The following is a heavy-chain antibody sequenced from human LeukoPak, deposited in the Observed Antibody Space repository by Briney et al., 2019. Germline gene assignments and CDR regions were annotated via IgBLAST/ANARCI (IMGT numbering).Heavy chain of an antibody. V-gene: IGHV4-39*07. J-gene: IGHJ4*02. CDR3: ARGSGDQSDY. CDR1: GGSISSSSCC. CDR2: IYYSGST. Sequence: SETLSLTCIVSGGSISSSSCCWGWIRQPPGKGLEWIGTIYYSGSTYYNPSLKSRVTISVDTSKNQFSLKLSSVTAADTAVYYCARGSGDQSDYWGQRSPLTVSS. D-gene: IGHD2-21*02.